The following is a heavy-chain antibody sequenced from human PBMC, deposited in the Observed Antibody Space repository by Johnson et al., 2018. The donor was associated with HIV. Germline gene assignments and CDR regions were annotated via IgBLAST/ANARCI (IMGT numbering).Heavy chain of an antibody. D-gene: IGHD7-27*01. Sequence: VQLVESGGRVIRPGGSLRLSCAASGFTLSSYDIHWVRQATGKGLEWVAAIGTTGDTFYPESVKGRFTISRDNSKNTLYLQMNSLRAEDTAVYYCARSRWGGDAFDIWGQGTMVTVSS. CDR3: ARSRWGGDAFDI. J-gene: IGHJ3*02. CDR2: IGTTGDT. V-gene: IGHV3-13*01. CDR1: GFTLSSYD.